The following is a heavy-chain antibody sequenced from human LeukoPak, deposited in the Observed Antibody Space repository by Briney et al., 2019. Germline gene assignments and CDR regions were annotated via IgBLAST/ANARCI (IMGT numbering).Heavy chain of an antibody. Sequence: SVKVSCKASVGTFSSYAISWVRQAPGQGLEWMGGSIPIVGTANYAQKLQGRVTITPDDSTSTAYMELSSLRSEDTAVYYCARDLVATMGLGLCYMDVWGKGTTVTVSS. D-gene: IGHD5-12*01. V-gene: IGHV1-69*13. J-gene: IGHJ6*03. CDR1: VGTFSSYA. CDR2: SIPIVGTA. CDR3: ARDLVATMGLGLCYMDV.